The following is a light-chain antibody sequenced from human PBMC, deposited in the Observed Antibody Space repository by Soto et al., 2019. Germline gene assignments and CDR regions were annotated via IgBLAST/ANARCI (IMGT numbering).Light chain of an antibody. J-gene: IGLJ7*01. CDR2: RDS. Sequence: SYELTQPLSVSVALGQTARITCGGYNIGRKNVHWYQQQPGQAPVLVISRDSNRPSGIPERFSGSNSWNTATLTISRAQPGDEADYYCQVWDTSTAVFGGGTQLTVL. CDR1: NIGRKN. CDR3: QVWDTSTAV. V-gene: IGLV3-9*01.